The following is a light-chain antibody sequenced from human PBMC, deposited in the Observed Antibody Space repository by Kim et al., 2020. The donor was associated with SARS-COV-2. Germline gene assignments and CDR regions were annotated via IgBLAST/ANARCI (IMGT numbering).Light chain of an antibody. V-gene: IGKV4-1*01. CDR1: QSVLYSSNNKSY. CDR2: WAS. Sequence: DIVMTQSPDSLAVSLGERATINCKSSQSVLYSSNNKSYLAWYQQKAGQPPNLLISWASTRESGVPDRFSGSGSGTDFTLTISSLQAADVAVYFCHQYYSIPLTFGGGTKVDIK. CDR3: HQYYSIPLT. J-gene: IGKJ4*01.